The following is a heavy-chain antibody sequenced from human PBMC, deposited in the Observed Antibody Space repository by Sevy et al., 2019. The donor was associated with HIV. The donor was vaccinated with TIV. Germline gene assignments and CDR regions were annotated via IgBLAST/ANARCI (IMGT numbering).Heavy chain of an antibody. D-gene: IGHD3-16*02. V-gene: IGHV1-18*01. CDR3: TRQSYYDYVWRSYRPDAFDI. CDR2: ISAYNGNT. Sequence: ASVKVSCKASGYTFTSYGISWVRQAPGQGLEWMGWISAYNGNTNYAQKLQGRVTMTTDTSTSTAYMELRSLRSDDTAVYYCTRQSYYDYVWRSYRPDAFDIWGQGTMVTVSS. CDR1: GYTFTSYG. J-gene: IGHJ3*02.